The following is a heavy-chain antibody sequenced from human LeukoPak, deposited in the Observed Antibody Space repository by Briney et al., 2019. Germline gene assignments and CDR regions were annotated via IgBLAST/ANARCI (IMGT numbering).Heavy chain of an antibody. D-gene: IGHD2-15*01. J-gene: IGHJ5*02. V-gene: IGHV1-2*04. CDR3: ARSEPVVAARSWFDP. CDR1: GYTFTGYY. CDR2: INPNSGGT. Sequence: GASVKVSCKASGYTFTGYYMHWVRQAPGQGLEWMGWINPNSGGTNYAQKFQGWVTMTRDTSISTAYMELSRLRSGDTAVYYCARSEPVVAARSWFDPWGQGTLVTVSS.